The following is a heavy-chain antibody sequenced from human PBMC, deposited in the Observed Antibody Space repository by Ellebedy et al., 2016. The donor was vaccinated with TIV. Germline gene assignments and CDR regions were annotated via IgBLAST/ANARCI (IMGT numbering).Heavy chain of an antibody. CDR2: IFHSGTT. D-gene: IGHD3-9*01. CDR1: RVSITDPTYY. Sequence: MPSETLSLTCTVSRVSITDPTYYWAWPRQPPGKGLDWLGTIFHSGTTYKSPALSSRGSMSVDTSRNQFSLDLKSVTAADTAVYYRARHLRYSDWRILDLWGPGILVAVSS. V-gene: IGHV4-39*01. CDR3: ARHLRYSDWRILDL. J-gene: IGHJ5*02.